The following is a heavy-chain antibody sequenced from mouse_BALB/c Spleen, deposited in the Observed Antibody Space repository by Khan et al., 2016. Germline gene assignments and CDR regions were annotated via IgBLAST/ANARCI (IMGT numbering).Heavy chain of an antibody. CDR1: GFTFSSYT. V-gene: IGHV5-6-4*01. CDR3: TRGSSGEVAY. CDR2: ISRGGNYT. D-gene: IGHD3-1*01. J-gene: IGHJ3*01. Sequence: EVELVESGGGLVKPGGSLKLSCAASGFTFSSYTMSWVRQTPEKRLEWVATISRGGNYTYYPDTVKGRFTISRDNAKNTLYLQMSSLKSDETAMYYCTRGSSGEVAYWGLGTMVTVSA.